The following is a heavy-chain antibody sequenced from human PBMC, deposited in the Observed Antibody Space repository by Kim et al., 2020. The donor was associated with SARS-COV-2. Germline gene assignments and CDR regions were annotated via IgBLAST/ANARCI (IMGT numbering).Heavy chain of an antibody. V-gene: IGHV4-59*01. CDR3: AREVKPSYYKEGWVYFDY. J-gene: IGHJ4*02. CDR2: IYYSGST. Sequence: SETLSLTCTVSGGSISSYYWSWIRQPPGKGLEWIGYIYYSGSTNYNPSLKSRVTISVDTSKNQFSLKLSSVTAADTAVYYCAREVKPSYYKEGWVYFDYWGQGTLVTVSS. CDR1: GGSISSYY. D-gene: IGHD3-10*01.